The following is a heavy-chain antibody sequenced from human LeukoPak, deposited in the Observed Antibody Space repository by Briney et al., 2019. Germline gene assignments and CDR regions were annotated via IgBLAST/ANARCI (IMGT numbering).Heavy chain of an antibody. CDR3: ARWGSYVWGSYRPYYYALDV. CDR2: ISSSSSYI. D-gene: IGHD3-16*02. V-gene: IGHV3-21*01. J-gene: IGHJ6*02. CDR1: GFTFSSYS. Sequence: GGSLRLSCAASGFTFSSYSMNWVRQAPGKGLEWVSSISSSSSYIYYADSVKGRFTISRDNAKNSLYLQMNSLRAEDTAVYYCARWGSYVWGSYRPYYYALDVWGQGTTVTVSS.